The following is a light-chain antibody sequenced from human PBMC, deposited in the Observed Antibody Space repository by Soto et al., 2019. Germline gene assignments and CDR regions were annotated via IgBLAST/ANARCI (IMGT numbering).Light chain of an antibody. V-gene: IGLV4-69*01. Sequence: QPVLTQPPSASASLGASVKLTCTLTTEYRSYSIAWHQLQPEKGPRFLMKLNSDGRHYKGDGIPDRFSGSSSGAERYLTISRLQSDDEADYYCQTWGIGIQEVFGGGTQLTVL. CDR1: TEYRSYS. CDR2: LNSDGRH. J-gene: IGLJ2*01. CDR3: QTWGIGIQEV.